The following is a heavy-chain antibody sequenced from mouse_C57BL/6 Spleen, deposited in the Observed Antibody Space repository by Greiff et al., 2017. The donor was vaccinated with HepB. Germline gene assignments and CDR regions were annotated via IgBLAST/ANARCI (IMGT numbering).Heavy chain of an antibody. D-gene: IGHD1-1*01. V-gene: IGHV1-61*01. CDR1: GYTFTSYW. CDR3: ARASQCSCSSSCGCAY. J-gene: IGHJ3*01. Sequence: VQLKQPGAELVRPGSSVKLSCKASGYTFTSYWMDWVKQRPGQGLEWIGNIYPSDSETHYNQKFKDKATLTVDKSSSTAYMQLSSLTSEDAAVYDCARASQCSCSSSCGCAYWGQGTLVTVSA. CDR2: IYPSDSET.